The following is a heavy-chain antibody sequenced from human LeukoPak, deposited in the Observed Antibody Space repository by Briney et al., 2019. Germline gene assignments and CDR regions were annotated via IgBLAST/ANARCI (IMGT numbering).Heavy chain of an antibody. CDR3: VKIYDYDSSGPFDY. CDR2: IISNGGST. Sequence: GGSLRLSCSVSGFIFSNYAMYWVRQAPGKGLEYVSLIISNGGSTYCADSVKGRFTISRDNSKNTLYLQMSSLRAEDTAVYYCVKIYDYDSSGPFDYWGQGTPVTVSS. V-gene: IGHV3-64D*06. J-gene: IGHJ4*02. D-gene: IGHD3-22*01. CDR1: GFIFSNYA.